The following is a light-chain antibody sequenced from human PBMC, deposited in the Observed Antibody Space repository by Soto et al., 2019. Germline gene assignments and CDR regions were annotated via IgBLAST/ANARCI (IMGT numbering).Light chain of an antibody. CDR2: AAS. CDR1: QSVSTN. CDR3: QQYDIDPA. J-gene: IGKJ4*01. V-gene: IGKV3-15*01. Sequence: EIVMTQSPATLSMSPGERATLSCRASQSVSTNLAWYQQTPGQAPRLLIYAASTRATGIPARFSGSGSGTEFTLTISSLQSEDFAVYYCQQYDIDPAFGGGTKVDIK.